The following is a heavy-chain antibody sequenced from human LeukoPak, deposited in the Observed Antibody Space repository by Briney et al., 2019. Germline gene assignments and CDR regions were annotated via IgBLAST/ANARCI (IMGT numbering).Heavy chain of an antibody. CDR2: ISYDGSNK. D-gene: IGHD3-22*01. CDR3: AKDHYYDSSGYINWFDP. CDR1: GFTFSSYA. J-gene: IGHJ5*02. Sequence: GGSLRLSCAASGFTFSSYAMHWVRQAPGKGLEWVAVISYDGSNKYYADSVKGRFTISRDNSKNTLYLQMNSLRAEDTAVYYCAKDHYYDSSGYINWFDPWGQGTLVTVSS. V-gene: IGHV3-30*01.